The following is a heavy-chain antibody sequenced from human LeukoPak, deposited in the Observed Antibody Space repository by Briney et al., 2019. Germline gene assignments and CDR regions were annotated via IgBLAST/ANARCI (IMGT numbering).Heavy chain of an antibody. Sequence: GGSLRLSCAASGFTFSSYGMHWVRQAPGKGLEWVAFIRYDGSNKYYADSVKGRFTISRDNSKNTLYLQMNSLRAEDTAVYYCAREDKETRLGYCSGGSCYGSSYYYHYMDVWGKGTTVTVSS. J-gene: IGHJ6*03. D-gene: IGHD2-15*01. CDR1: GFTFSSYG. V-gene: IGHV3-30*02. CDR3: AREDKETRLGYCSGGSCYGSSYYYHYMDV. CDR2: IRYDGSNK.